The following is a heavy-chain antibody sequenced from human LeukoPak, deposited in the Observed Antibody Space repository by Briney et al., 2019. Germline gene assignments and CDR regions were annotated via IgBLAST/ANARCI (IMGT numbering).Heavy chain of an antibody. V-gene: IGHV3-74*01. CDR2: IDNDGSST. J-gene: IGHJ4*02. CDR3: TTATGDY. CDR1: GFTFSSYR. Sequence: PGGSLRLSCEASGFTFSSYRMHWVRQAPGKGLVWVSRIDNDGSSTTYADSVKGRFTISRDSAKNTLYLQMNSLRAEDTAVYYCTTATGDYWIQGTLVNFSS.